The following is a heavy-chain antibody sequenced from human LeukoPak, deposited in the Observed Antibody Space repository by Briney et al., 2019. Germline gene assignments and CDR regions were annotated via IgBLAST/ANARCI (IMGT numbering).Heavy chain of an antibody. CDR2: INIDGNTS. CDR1: GFTFSSYW. CDR3: ARASALATPPFGY. J-gene: IGHJ4*02. Sequence: GGSLRLSCAASGFTFSSYWMHWVRQAPGKGLVWVSRINIDGNTSNYADSVKGRFTISRDNAKNAVYLQMNSLRVEDTAVYYCARASALATPPFGYWGQGTLATVSS. V-gene: IGHV3-74*01. D-gene: IGHD5-24*01.